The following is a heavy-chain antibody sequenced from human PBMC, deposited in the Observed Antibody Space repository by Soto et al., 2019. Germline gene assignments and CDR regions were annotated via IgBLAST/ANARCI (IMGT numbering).Heavy chain of an antibody. CDR1: GVTFSSYT. D-gene: IGHD2-2*01. CDR2: IIPILGIA. Sequence: SVKVSCKDSGVTFSSYTISWVRQAPGQGLEWMGRIIPILGIANYAQKFQGRVTITADKSTSTAYMELSSLRSEDTAVYYCARVRYCSSTNCPDRPVYGMDVSAQRT. V-gene: IGHV1-69*02. J-gene: IGHJ6*02. CDR3: ARVRYCSSTNCPDRPVYGMDV.